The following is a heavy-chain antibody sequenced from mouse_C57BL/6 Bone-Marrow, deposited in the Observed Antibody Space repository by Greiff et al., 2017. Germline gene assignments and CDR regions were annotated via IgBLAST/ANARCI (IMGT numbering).Heavy chain of an antibody. V-gene: IGHV5-9-1*02. J-gene: IGHJ4*01. Sequence: EVKVEESGEGLVKPGGSLKLSCAASGFTFSSYAMSWVRQTPEKRLEWVAYISSGGDYIYYADTVKGRFTISRDNARNTLYLQMSSLKSEDKAMYYCTREGNSNPYAMDYWGQGTSVTVSS. CDR3: TREGNSNPYAMDY. CDR2: ISSGGDYI. CDR1: GFTFSSYA. D-gene: IGHD2-5*01.